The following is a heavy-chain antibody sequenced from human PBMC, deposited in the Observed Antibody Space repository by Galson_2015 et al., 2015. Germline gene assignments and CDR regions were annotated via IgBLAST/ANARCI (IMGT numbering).Heavy chain of an antibody. V-gene: IGHV4-4*02. Sequence: SGDSITDINWWTWVRQPPGKGLEWIGEIYHSGTTHYNPSLRSRVTISVDKSKNQFSLNLNSVTAADTAVYYCARVGPGRTLMTTGAAVDIWGQGTMVT. D-gene: IGHD4-17*01. J-gene: IGHJ3*02. CDR2: IYHSGTT. CDR1: GDSITDINW. CDR3: ARVGPGRTLMTTGAAVDI.